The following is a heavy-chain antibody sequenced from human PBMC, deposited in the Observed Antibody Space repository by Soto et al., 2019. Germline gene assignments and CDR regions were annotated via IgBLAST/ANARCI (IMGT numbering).Heavy chain of an antibody. CDR1: GGIFHGYG. CDR2: IRFDGSNE. J-gene: IGHJ4*02. V-gene: IGHV3-33*01. D-gene: IGHD1-7*01. CDR3: ARHGIGGTVFRGYLDY. Sequence: QEQLVESGGGVVQPGTSLRLSCAVPGGIFHGYGMHWVRQATGKGLEWVAIIRFDGSNEEYADSVKSRITISRDNSKNTLYLQMNALGAENTAVYDCARHGIGGTVFRGYLDYWGRGTVVTVSS.